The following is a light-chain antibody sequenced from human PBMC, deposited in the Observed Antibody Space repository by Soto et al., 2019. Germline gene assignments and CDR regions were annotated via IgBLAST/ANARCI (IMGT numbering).Light chain of an antibody. V-gene: IGLV4-69*01. CDR3: QTWATGIQV. Sequence: QLVLTQSPSASASLGASVKLTCTLSSGHSSYAIAWHQQQPEKGPRYLMNLNSDGSHSKGDGIPDRFSGSSSGAERYLTISNLQSEDEADYYCQTWATGIQVFGGGTKLTVL. J-gene: IGLJ2*01. CDR2: LNSDGSH. CDR1: SGHSSYA.